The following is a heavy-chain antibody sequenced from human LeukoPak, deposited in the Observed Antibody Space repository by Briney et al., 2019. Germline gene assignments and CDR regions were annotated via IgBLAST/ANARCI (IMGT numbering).Heavy chain of an antibody. Sequence: SETLSLTCTVSGVSISSGDYYWSWIRQPPGKGLEWIGYIYYSGSTYYNPSLKSRVTISVDTSKNQFSLKLSSVTAADTAVYYCAREVAASPSWFDPWGQGTLATVSS. V-gene: IGHV4-30-4*01. CDR2: IYYSGST. CDR3: AREVAASPSWFDP. CDR1: GVSISSGDYY. D-gene: IGHD2-15*01. J-gene: IGHJ5*02.